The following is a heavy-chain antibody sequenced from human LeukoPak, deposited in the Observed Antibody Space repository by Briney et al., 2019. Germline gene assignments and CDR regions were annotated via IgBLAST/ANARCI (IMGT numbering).Heavy chain of an antibody. CDR1: GYSFTSYG. Sequence: ASVKVSCKASGYSFTSYGISWVRQAPGQGLEWMGWVSAYNGNTNYAQKLQGRVTMTKDTSTSTAYMELRSLRSDDTAVYYCASRTRNCSSTSCQIFDYWGQGTLVTVSS. V-gene: IGHV1-18*01. D-gene: IGHD2-2*01. CDR3: ASRTRNCSSTSCQIFDY. J-gene: IGHJ4*02. CDR2: VSAYNGNT.